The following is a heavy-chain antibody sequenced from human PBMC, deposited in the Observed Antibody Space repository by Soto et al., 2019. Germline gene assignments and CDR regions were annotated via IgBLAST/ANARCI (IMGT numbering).Heavy chain of an antibody. Sequence: EVQLVESGGCLVNPGGSLRVSCAASGFTFSDYTMIWVRQAPGKGLEWIASISKTGTYMPYADSVKGRFTISRDNAQNSLYLQVNSLIAEDTAVYYCAKERSWGYPPDYWGQGTLVTVSS. CDR3: AKERSWGYPPDY. J-gene: IGHJ4*02. CDR1: GFTFSDYT. V-gene: IGHV3-21*01. CDR2: ISKTGTYM. D-gene: IGHD7-27*01.